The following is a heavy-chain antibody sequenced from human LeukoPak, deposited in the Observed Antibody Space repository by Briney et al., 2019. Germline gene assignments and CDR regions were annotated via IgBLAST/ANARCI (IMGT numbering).Heavy chain of an antibody. Sequence: PGGSLRLSCAASGFTFDDYAMHWVRQAPGKGLEWVSGISWNSGSIGYADSVKGRFTISRDNAKNSLYLQMNSLRAEDTALYYCAKDIHFQHWGQGTLVTVSS. CDR2: ISWNSGSI. CDR3: AKDIHFQH. V-gene: IGHV3-9*01. J-gene: IGHJ1*01. CDR1: GFTFDDYA.